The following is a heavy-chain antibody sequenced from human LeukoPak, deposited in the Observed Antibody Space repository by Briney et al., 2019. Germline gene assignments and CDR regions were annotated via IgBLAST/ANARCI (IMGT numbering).Heavy chain of an antibody. CDR1: GGSVSSGSYY. J-gene: IGHJ5*02. CDR3: ARGTVAGWYNWFDP. D-gene: IGHD6-19*01. Sequence: SETLSLTCAVSGGSVSSGSYYWSWIRQYPGKGLEWIGYITYSGITYYNPSLKSRVTISVDTSKNQFSLKLSSVTAADTAVYYCARGTVAGWYNWFDPWGQGTLVTVSS. CDR2: ITYSGIT. V-gene: IGHV4-31*11.